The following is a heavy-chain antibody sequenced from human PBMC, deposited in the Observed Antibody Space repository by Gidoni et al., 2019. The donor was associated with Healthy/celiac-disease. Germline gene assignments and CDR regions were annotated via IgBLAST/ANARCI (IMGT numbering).Heavy chain of an antibody. Sequence: QVQLVKSGAEVTKPGSSVKVSCKASGGTFSSYAISWVRQAPGQGLEWMGGIIPIFGTANYAQKFQGRVTITADESTSTAYMELSSLRSEDTAVYYCARDSLRRDGYKNAFDIWGQGTMVTVSS. J-gene: IGHJ3*02. CDR3: ARDSLRRDGYKNAFDI. V-gene: IGHV1-69*01. CDR1: GGTFSSYA. CDR2: IIPIFGTA. D-gene: IGHD5-12*01.